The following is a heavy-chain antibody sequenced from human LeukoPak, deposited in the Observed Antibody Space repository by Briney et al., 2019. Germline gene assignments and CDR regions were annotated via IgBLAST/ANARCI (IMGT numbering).Heavy chain of an antibody. V-gene: IGHV3-23*01. D-gene: IGHD5-12*01. CDR2: LIGSSGST. J-gene: IGHJ4*02. CDR3: AKGAYDYIEMGYFDS. CDR1: GFTSMNYA. Sequence: PGGSLRLSCAASGFTSMNYAMNWVRQAPGKGLEWVSVLIGSSGSTDYADSVKGRFTISRDTSKNTVFLQMNSLRAEDTAIYYCAKGAYDYIEMGYFDSWGQGSLVTVPS.